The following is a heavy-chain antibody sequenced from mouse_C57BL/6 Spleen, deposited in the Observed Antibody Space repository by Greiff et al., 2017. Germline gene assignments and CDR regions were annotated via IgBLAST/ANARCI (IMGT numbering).Heavy chain of an antibody. V-gene: IGHV1-53*01. CDR3: ARGLKYYAMDN. J-gene: IGHJ4*01. Sequence: VQLQQPGTELVKPGASVKLSCKASGYTFTSYWMHWVKQRPGQGLEWIGNINPSNGGTTSNEKFQSKDTLTVDKSSSTAYMQLSSLTSEDAAVYYCARGLKYYAMDNWGQGNSVTVSS. D-gene: IGHD1-3*01. CDR1: GYTFTSYW. CDR2: INPSNGGT.